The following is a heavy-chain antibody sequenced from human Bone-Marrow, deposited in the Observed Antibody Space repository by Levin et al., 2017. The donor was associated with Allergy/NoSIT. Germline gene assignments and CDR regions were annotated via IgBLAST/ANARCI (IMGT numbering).Heavy chain of an antibody. Sequence: LTSETLSLTCGASGFTFSRYWMSWVRQAPGKGLEWVANIKQGGSEKHYVDSVKGRFTISRDNAKNSLYLQMNSLRAEDTAVYYCAREEAESGGFADWGQGTLVTVSS. CDR1: GFTFSRYW. V-gene: IGHV3-7*04. D-gene: IGHD2-8*02. J-gene: IGHJ4*02. CDR3: AREEAESGGFAD. CDR2: IKQGGSEK.